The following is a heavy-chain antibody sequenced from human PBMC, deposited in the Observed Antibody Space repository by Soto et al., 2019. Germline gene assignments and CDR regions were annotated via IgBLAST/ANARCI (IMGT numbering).Heavy chain of an antibody. CDR1: GITFGSRA. J-gene: IGHJ4*02. Sequence: PGGSLRLSCVASGITFGSRAMNWVRQAPGKGLEWVSSISSTTNYIYYADSMKGRFTVSRDNAKNSVYLDMNSLSAEDTAVYYCARESEDLTSNFDYWGQGTLVTVSS. CDR2: ISSTTNYI. V-gene: IGHV3-21*01. CDR3: ARESEDLTSNFDY.